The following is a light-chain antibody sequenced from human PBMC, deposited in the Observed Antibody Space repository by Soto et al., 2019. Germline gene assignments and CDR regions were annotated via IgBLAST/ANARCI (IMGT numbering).Light chain of an antibody. CDR1: SGSVSTSYY. Sequence: QAVVTQEPSVSVSPGGTVTLTCGLSSGSVSTSYYPSWYQQTPGQAPRTLIYSTNTRSSGVPDRFSGSILGNKAALTITGAQADDESDYYCGLYMGSGIWVFGGGTKLTVL. CDR2: STN. CDR3: GLYMGSGIWV. V-gene: IGLV8-61*01. J-gene: IGLJ3*02.